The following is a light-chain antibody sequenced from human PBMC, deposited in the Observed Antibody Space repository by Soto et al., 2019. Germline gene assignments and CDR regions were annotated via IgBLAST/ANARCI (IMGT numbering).Light chain of an antibody. V-gene: IGLV2-11*01. CDR2: DVT. Sequence: QSALTQPRSVSGPPGQSVTISCTGTGSDVGGYNYVSWYQQHPGKAPKLMIFDVTTRPSGVPDRFSGSKSGNTASLTISGLQAEDEADYYCCSYVSTYTYVFGTGTKVTVL. CDR1: GSDVGGYNY. CDR3: CSYVSTYTYV. J-gene: IGLJ1*01.